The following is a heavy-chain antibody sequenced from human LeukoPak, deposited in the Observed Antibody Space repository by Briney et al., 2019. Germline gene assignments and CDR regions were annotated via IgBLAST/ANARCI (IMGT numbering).Heavy chain of an antibody. CDR2: INRDGSDK. CDR3: ARDLLIGSYDY. V-gene: IGHV3-7*01. J-gene: IGHJ4*02. CDR1: GFTFSNFW. Sequence: PGGSLRLSCAVSGFTFSNFWMTWVRQAPGKGLEWVANINRDGSDKYYVDSMKGRFTISGDNAKNSLYLQMNSLRAEDTAVYYCARDLLIGSYDYWGQGTLVTVSS. D-gene: IGHD1-26*01.